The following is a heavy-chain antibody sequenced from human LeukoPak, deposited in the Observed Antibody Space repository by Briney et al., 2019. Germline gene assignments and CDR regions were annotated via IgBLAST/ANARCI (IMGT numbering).Heavy chain of an antibody. CDR1: GGSISSGGYY. CDR3: ARQSYGYSSSWYAPRWYFDL. V-gene: IGHV4-31*03. J-gene: IGHJ2*01. Sequence: SETLSLTCTVSGGSISSGGYYWSWIRQHPGKGLEWSGYIYYSGSTYYNPSLKSRVTISVDTSKNQFSLKLSSVTAADTAVYYCARQSYGYSSSWYAPRWYFDLWGRGTLVTVSS. CDR2: IYYSGST. D-gene: IGHD6-13*01.